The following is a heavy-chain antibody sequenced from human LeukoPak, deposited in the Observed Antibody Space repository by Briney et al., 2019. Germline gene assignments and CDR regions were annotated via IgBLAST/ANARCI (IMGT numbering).Heavy chain of an antibody. Sequence: GGSLRLSCAASGFTFRSSWMHWVRQAPGKGLVWVSRINTDGSGTIYADSVKGRFTISRDNAKNTLYLQVNSLRVEDTAVYYCASFTNSAAFDIWGQGTMVTVSS. J-gene: IGHJ3*02. CDR3: ASFTNSAAFDI. V-gene: IGHV3-74*01. D-gene: IGHD4-23*01. CDR2: INTDGSGT. CDR1: GFTFRSSW.